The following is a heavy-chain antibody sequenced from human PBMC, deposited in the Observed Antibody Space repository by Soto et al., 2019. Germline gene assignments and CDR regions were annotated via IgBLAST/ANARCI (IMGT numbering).Heavy chain of an antibody. CDR1: GGSISSGAFS. V-gene: IGHV4-30-2*01. D-gene: IGHD4-4*01. CDR3: ARVRYSDNWHGLIDF. Sequence: SETLSLTCTFSGGSISSGAFSWSWIRQPPGRGLEWIGYIYHSGSTYYIPSLRSRVAISMDRAKNQFSLHLSSVTAEDTAVYFCARVRYSDNWHGLIDFWGLGTL. CDR2: IYHSGST. J-gene: IGHJ4*02.